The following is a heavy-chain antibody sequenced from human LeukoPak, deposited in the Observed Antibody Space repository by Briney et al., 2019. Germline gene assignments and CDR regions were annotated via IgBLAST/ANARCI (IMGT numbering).Heavy chain of an antibody. J-gene: IGHJ4*02. CDR1: GFTFSNAY. CDR3: ATDQWEGDF. CDR2: IKTILDGGRT. Sequence: GGSLALSCVASGFTFSNAYMSWVRQAPGKGLEWVGRIKTILDGGRTDYAAPVKGRFTISRDDSKNTLYLQMKSLETEDTAIYYCATDQWEGDFWGQGTLVTVSS. D-gene: IGHD1-26*01. V-gene: IGHV3-15*01.